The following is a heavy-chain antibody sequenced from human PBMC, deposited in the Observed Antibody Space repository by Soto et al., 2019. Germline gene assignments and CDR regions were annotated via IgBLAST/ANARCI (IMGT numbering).Heavy chain of an antibody. CDR3: ARYCSSTSCYRGFDI. V-gene: IGHV5-51*01. D-gene: IGHD2-2*02. CDR1: GYSVTSYW. Sequence: GESLKISGEGCGYSVTSYWISWVRQMTGRGLEWVGIIYPLDSDTRYSPSFQGQVTISADRSISTAYLQWSSLKASETAMYYCARYCSSTSCYRGFDIWGQGTMVTVS. J-gene: IGHJ3*02. CDR2: IYPLDSDT.